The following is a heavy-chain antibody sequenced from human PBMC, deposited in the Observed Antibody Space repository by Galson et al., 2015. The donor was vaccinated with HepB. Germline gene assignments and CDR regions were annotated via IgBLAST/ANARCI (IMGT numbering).Heavy chain of an antibody. V-gene: IGHV3-21*01. D-gene: IGHD3-10*01. CDR3: ARCPGRNWYFDL. J-gene: IGHJ2*01. CDR1: GFTFSSYS. CDR2: ISSSSSYI. Sequence: SLRLSCAASGFTFSSYSMNWVRQAPGKGLEWVSSISSSSSYIYYADSVKGRFTISRDNAKNSLYLQMNSLRAEDTAVYYCARCPGRNWYFDLWGRGTLVTVSS.